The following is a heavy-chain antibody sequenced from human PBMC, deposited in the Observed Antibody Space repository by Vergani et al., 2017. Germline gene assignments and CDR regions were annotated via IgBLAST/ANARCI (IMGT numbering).Heavy chain of an antibody. D-gene: IGHD5-24*01. CDR3: AKDPLSPAHRDGYNWALFDY. CDR2: LSGSGGST. J-gene: IGHJ4*02. Sequence: EVQLLESGGGLVQPGGSLRLSCAASGFTFSSYAMSWVRQAPGKGLEWVSALSGSGGSTYYADSVKGRFTISRDNSKNTLYLQMNSLRAEDTAVYYCAKDPLSPAHRDGYNWALFDYWGQGTLVTVSS. V-gene: IGHV3-23*01. CDR1: GFTFSSYA.